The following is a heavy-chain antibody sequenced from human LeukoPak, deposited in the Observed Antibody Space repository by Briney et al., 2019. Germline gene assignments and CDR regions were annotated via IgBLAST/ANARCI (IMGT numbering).Heavy chain of an antibody. D-gene: IGHD6-19*01. J-gene: IGHJ4*02. Sequence: PGGSLRLSCAASGFTFSSYGMYWVREAPGKGVGWGAVIWYDGINNFYADSVISRFTISRDYSKNTLYLQMNSLRAEDTAVYYCALGGYSSGWYYFDYWGQGTLVTVSS. CDR1: GFTFSSYG. CDR2: IWYDGINN. CDR3: ALGGYSSGWYYFDY. V-gene: IGHV3-33*01.